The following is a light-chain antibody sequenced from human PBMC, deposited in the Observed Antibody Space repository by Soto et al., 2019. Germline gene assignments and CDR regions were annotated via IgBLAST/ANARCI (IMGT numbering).Light chain of an antibody. CDR3: QQYYTYST. CDR2: DAS. CDR1: QNIRNL. Sequence: TQSPATLSVSPGERATLSCRASQNIRNLLAWYQQKPGKAPQPLIFDASTLKTGVPSRFGGSGSGAEFNFTITGLQPDDFATYFCQQYYTYSTFGQGTRLEI. V-gene: IGKV1-5*01. J-gene: IGKJ5*01.